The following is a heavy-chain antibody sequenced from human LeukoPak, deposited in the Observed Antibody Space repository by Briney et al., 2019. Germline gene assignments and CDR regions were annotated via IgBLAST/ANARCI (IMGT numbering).Heavy chain of an antibody. CDR2: ISGSGGST. CDR3: AKLLKAGYNWFDP. Sequence: GGSLRLSCAASGFTFSSYAMSWVRQAPGKGAQWVSSISGSGGSTYYADSVKGRFTISRDNSKNTLYLQMNSLRAEDTAVYYCAKLLKAGYNWFDPWGQGTLVTVSS. J-gene: IGHJ5*02. V-gene: IGHV3-23*01. D-gene: IGHD3-10*01. CDR1: GFTFSSYA.